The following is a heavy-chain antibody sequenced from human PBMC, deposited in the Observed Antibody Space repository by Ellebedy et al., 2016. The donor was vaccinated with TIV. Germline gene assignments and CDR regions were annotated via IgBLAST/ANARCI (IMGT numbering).Heavy chain of an antibody. J-gene: IGHJ4*02. CDR3: ARLPIAVTNPQSDY. CDR2: INRDGTGT. V-gene: IGHV3-74*01. CDR1: GFTFSNSW. D-gene: IGHD6-19*01. Sequence: GGSLRLSXAASGFTFSNSWMHWVRQAPGKGLVWVSRINRDGTGTNYADSVKGRFIISRDNAKNTLYLQMNSLRAEDTAVYYCARLPIAVTNPQSDYWGQGTLVTVSS.